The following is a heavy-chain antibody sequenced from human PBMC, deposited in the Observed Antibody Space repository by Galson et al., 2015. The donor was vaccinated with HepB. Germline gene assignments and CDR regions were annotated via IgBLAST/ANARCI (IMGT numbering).Heavy chain of an antibody. CDR3: ARVVGFVVVPAKRSNWFDP. J-gene: IGHJ5*02. D-gene: IGHD2-2*01. CDR2: IYYSGST. CDR1: GGSISSGGYY. V-gene: IGHV4-31*03. Sequence: TLSLTCTVSGGSISSGGYYWSWIRQHPGKGLEWIGYIYYSGSTYYNPSLKSRVTISVDTSKNQFSLKLSSVTAADTAVYYCARVVGFVVVPAKRSNWFDPWGQGTLVTVSS.